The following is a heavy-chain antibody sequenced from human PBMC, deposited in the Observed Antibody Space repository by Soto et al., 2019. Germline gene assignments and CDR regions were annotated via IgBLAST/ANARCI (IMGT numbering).Heavy chain of an antibody. CDR2: IKQDGSEK. D-gene: IGHD6-19*01. CDR1: GFTFSSYW. J-gene: IGHJ4*02. CDR3: AREAAAGYLDY. Sequence: PGGSLRLSCAASGFTFSSYWMSWVRQAPGKGLEWVANIKQDGSEKYYVDSVKGRFTISRDNTKNSLYLQMNSLRAEDTAVYYCAREAAAGYLDYWGQGTLVTVSS. V-gene: IGHV3-7*01.